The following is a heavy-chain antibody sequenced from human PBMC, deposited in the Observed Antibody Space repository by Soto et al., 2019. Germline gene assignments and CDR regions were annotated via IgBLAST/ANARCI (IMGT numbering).Heavy chain of an antibody. CDR1: GYTFTSYY. V-gene: IGHV1-46*03. CDR3: ARGGLNIVVVPAAIPMDV. Sequence: ASVEVSCKASGYTFTSYYMHWVRQAPGQGLEWMGIINPSGGSTSYAQKFQGRVTMTRDTSTSTVYMELSSLRSEDTAVYYCARGGLNIVVVPAAIPMDVWGKGTTVTVSS. J-gene: IGHJ6*03. CDR2: INPSGGST. D-gene: IGHD2-2*01.